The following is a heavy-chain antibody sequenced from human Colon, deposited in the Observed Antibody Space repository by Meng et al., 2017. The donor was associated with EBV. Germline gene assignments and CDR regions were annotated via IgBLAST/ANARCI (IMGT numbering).Heavy chain of an antibody. CDR1: GDSLSSANW. D-gene: IGHD2-15*01. V-gene: IGHV4-4*02. J-gene: IGHJ4*02. CDR2: IHHNGNT. CDR3: ARTAICIGGSCTTWDY. Sequence: QESGPGLVKPAETLSLPCAVSGDSLSSANWWSWVRQPPGKGLEWIGEIHHNGNTNYNPSPKSRVTISVDKSKNQFVLKVTSVTAADTAVYYCARTAICIGGSCTTWDYWGQGALVTVSS.